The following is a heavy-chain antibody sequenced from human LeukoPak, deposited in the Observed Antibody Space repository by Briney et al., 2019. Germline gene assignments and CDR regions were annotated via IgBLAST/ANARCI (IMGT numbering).Heavy chain of an antibody. CDR2: IRSKAYGGTT. J-gene: IGHJ4*02. Sequence: GGSLRLSCTASGFTFGDHAMGWVRQAPGKGLEWVGFIRSKAYGGTTEYAASVKGRFTISGDDSKSIAYLQMNSLKTEDTAVYYCVRWDSRYLYYWGQGTLVTVSS. D-gene: IGHD6-13*01. CDR3: VRWDSRYLYY. V-gene: IGHV3-49*04. CDR1: GFTFGDHA.